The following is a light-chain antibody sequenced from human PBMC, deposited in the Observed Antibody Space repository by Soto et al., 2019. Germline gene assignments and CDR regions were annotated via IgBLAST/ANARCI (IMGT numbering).Light chain of an antibody. V-gene: IGKV1-6*01. CDR3: LQDYNYPRT. J-gene: IGKJ1*01. Sequence: AIQMTQSPSSLSASVGDRVTIACRASQGIRNDLGWYQQKPGKAPKLLIYAASTLQSGVPSRFSGSGSGTDFTLTISSLHPEDFATYYCLQDYNYPRTFGQGTKVDI. CDR1: QGIRND. CDR2: AAS.